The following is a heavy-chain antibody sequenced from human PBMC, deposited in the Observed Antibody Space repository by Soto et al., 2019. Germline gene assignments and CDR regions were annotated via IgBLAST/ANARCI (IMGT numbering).Heavy chain of an antibody. V-gene: IGHV3-30*18. CDR3: AKSDAMINCSGGSCYPLFDY. Sequence: GGSLRLSCAASGFTFSSYGMHWVRQAPGKGLEWVAVISYDGSNKYYADSVKGRFTISRDNSKNTLYLQMNSLRAEDTAVYYCAKSDAMINCSGGSCYPLFDYWGQGTLVTVSS. D-gene: IGHD2-15*01. J-gene: IGHJ4*02. CDR1: GFTFSSYG. CDR2: ISYDGSNK.